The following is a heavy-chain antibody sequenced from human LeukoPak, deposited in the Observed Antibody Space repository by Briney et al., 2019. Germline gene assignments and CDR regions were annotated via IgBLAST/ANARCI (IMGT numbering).Heavy chain of an antibody. CDR2: IRSKAYGGTT. CDR3: TRGPYYYGSGAFDY. Sequence: GGSLRLSCAASGFTFDDYAMSWVRQAPGKGLEWVGFIRSKAYGGTTEYAASVKGRFTISRDDSKSIAYLQMNSLKTEDTAVYYCTRGPYYYGSGAFDYWGQGILVTVSS. V-gene: IGHV3-49*04. CDR1: GFTFDDYA. D-gene: IGHD3-10*01. J-gene: IGHJ4*02.